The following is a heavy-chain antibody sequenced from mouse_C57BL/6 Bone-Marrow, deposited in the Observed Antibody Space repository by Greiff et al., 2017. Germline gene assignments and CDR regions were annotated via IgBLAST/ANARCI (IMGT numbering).Heavy chain of an antibody. D-gene: IGHD1-1*01. J-gene: IGHJ2*01. V-gene: IGHV5-12*01. CDR2: ISNGGGST. Sequence: EVMLVESGGGLVQPGGSLKLSCAASGFTFSDYYMYWVRQTPEKRLEWVAYISNGGGSTYYPDTVKGRFTISRDNAKNTLYLQMSRLKAEDTAMYYCARQGYYGSSFDYWGQGTTLTVSS. CDR3: ARQGYYGSSFDY. CDR1: GFTFSDYY.